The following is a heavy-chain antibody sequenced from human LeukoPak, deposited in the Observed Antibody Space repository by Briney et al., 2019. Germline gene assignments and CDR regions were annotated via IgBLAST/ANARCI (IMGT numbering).Heavy chain of an antibody. CDR1: GGTFSSYA. CDR2: IIPILGTA. V-gene: IGHV1-69*11. D-gene: IGHD4-23*01. J-gene: IGHJ4*02. Sequence: GASVKVSCKASGGTFSSYAISWVRQAPGQGLEWMGRIIPILGTANYAQKFQGRVTITADESTSTAYMELSSLRSEDTAVYYCARALGGYGGNPYYFDYWGQGTLVTVSS. CDR3: ARALGGYGGNPYYFDY.